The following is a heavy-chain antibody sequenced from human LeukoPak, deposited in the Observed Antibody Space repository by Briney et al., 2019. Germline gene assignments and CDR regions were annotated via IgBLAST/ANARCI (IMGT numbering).Heavy chain of an antibody. V-gene: IGHV4-34*01. J-gene: IGHJ4*02. CDR1: GGSFSGYY. CDR3: ARVGYYDSSGYYYYFDY. Sequence: PSETLSLTCAVYGGSFSGYYWSWIRQPPGKGLEWIGSIYHSGSTYYNPSLKSRVAISVDTSKNQFSLKLSSVTAADTAVYYCARVGYYDSSGYYYYFDYWGQGTLVTVSS. D-gene: IGHD3-22*01. CDR2: IYHSGST.